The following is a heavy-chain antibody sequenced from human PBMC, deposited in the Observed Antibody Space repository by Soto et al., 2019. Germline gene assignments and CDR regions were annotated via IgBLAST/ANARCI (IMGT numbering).Heavy chain of an antibody. Sequence: SVKVSCKASGGTFRSYAISWVRQAPGQGLEWMGGIIPIFGTANYAQKFQGRVTVTADESTSTAYMELSSLRSEDTAVYYCARARTGYSSGWNIWGQGTMVTVSS. CDR1: GGTFRSYA. CDR2: IIPIFGTA. V-gene: IGHV1-69*13. J-gene: IGHJ3*02. CDR3: ARARTGYSSGWNI. D-gene: IGHD6-25*01.